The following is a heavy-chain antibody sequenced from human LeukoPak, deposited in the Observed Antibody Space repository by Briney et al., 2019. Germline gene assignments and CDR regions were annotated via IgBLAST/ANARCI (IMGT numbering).Heavy chain of an antibody. CDR1: GVTFSSYP. CDR3: ARVLLLGYSTNYYYGMDV. Sequence: SVKVSCKASGVTFSSYPISWVRQAPGPGLEWIGGIIPIFGTASYAQKFQGRVTITADKSTSTAYMELSSLRSEDTAVYYCARVLLLGYSTNYYYGMDVWGKGTTVTVSS. D-gene: IGHD6-13*01. V-gene: IGHV1-69*06. J-gene: IGHJ6*04. CDR2: IIPIFGTA.